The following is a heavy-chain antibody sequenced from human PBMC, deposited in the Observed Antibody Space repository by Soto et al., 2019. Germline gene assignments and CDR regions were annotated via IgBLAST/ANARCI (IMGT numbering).Heavy chain of an antibody. J-gene: IGHJ6*02. Sequence: SETLSLTCAVSCGSISSSNWWSWVRQPPGKGLEWIGEIYHSGSTNYNPSLKSRVTISVDKSKNQFSLKLSSVTAADTAVYYCARDGVRYCSGGSCYSPYGMDVWGQGTTVTVSS. CDR1: CGSISSSNW. D-gene: IGHD2-15*01. V-gene: IGHV4-4*02. CDR2: IYHSGST. CDR3: ARDGVRYCSGGSCYSPYGMDV.